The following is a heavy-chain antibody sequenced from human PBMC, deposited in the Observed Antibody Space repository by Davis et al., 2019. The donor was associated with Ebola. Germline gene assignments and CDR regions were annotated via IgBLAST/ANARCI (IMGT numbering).Heavy chain of an antibody. CDR3: ARDGAAAGLFDY. CDR1: GFTFSSYA. D-gene: IGHD6-13*01. V-gene: IGHV3-23*01. CDR2: ISGSGGST. Sequence: GGSLRLSCAASGFTFSSYAMSWVRQAPGKRLEWVSAISGSGGSTYYADSVKGRFTISRDNSKNTLYLQMNSLRAEDTAVYYCARDGAAAGLFDYWGQGTLVTVSS. J-gene: IGHJ4*02.